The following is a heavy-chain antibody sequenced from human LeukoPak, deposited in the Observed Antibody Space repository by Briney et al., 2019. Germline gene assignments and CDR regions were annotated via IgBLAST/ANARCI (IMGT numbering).Heavy chain of an antibody. V-gene: IGHV3-30-3*01. CDR3: ARGPLKFDY. CDR1: GFTFSSYA. Sequence: PGRSLRLSCAASGFTFSSYAMHWVRQAPGKGLEWVAVISYDGSNKYYADSVKGRFTISRDNSKNTLYLQMNSLRAEDTAVYYCARGPLKFDYWSQGTLVTVSS. CDR2: ISYDGSNK. J-gene: IGHJ4*02.